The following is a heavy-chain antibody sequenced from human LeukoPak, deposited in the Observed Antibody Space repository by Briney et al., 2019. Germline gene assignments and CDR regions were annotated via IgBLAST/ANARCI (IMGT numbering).Heavy chain of an antibody. D-gene: IGHD5-12*01. Sequence: KESGPTLVKPTQTLTLTCTFSGFSLSASGVGVGWIRQPPGKALEWLALIYWEDDKRYSPSLKSRLTITKDTSKNQVVLTMTNMDPVDTATYYCAHSRSSGYDSSPRNFDYWGQGTLVTVSS. CDR3: AHSRSSGYDSSPRNFDY. V-gene: IGHV2-5*02. CDR1: GFSLSASGVG. J-gene: IGHJ4*02. CDR2: IYWEDDK.